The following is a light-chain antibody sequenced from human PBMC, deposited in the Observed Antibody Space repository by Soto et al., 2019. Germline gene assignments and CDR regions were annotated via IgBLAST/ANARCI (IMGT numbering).Light chain of an antibody. V-gene: IGLV1-51*01. Sequence: QSVLTQPPSVSAAPGQKVTISCSGSSSNIGNNFVYWYQQFPGTAPKVLIYDNNKRPSGIPDRFSGSKSGTSATLDITGLQTGDEADYYCGAWDSRLSAGGFGGGTKLTVL. CDR3: GAWDSRLSAGG. J-gene: IGLJ3*02. CDR1: SSNIGNNF. CDR2: DNN.